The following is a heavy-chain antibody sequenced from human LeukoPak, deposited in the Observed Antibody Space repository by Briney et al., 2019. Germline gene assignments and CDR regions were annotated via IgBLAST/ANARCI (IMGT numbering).Heavy chain of an antibody. J-gene: IGHJ6*02. CDR2: IIPILGIA. CDR3: AYLGEDIVVVSV. Sequence: ASVKVSCKASGYTFSTYYMHWVRQAPGQGLEWMGRIIPILGIAKYAQKFQGRVTITADKSTSTAYMELSSLRSEDTAVYYCAYLGEDIVVVSVWGQGTTVTVSS. D-gene: IGHD2-2*01. CDR1: GYTFSTYY. V-gene: IGHV1-69*02.